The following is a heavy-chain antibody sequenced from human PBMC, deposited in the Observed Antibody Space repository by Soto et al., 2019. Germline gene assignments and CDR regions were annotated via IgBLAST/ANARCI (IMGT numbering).Heavy chain of an antibody. Sequence: TSETLSLTCTVSGGSISSYYWSWIRQPPGKGLEWIGEIYHSGSTNYNPSLKSRVTISVDKSKNQFSLKLSSVTAADTAVYYCARGEDYDFWSGYYGMDVWGQGTTVTVSS. V-gene: IGHV4-59*12. CDR3: ARGEDYDFWSGYYGMDV. CDR1: GGSISSYY. CDR2: IYHSGST. D-gene: IGHD3-3*01. J-gene: IGHJ6*02.